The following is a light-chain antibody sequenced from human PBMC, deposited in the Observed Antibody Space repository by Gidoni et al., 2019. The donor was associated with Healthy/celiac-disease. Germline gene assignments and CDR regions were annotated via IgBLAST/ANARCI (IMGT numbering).Light chain of an antibody. V-gene: IGLV1-40*01. CDR3: QSYDSSLSVVV. CDR2: GNS. Sequence: QSVLTQPPSVSGAPGQRVTISCTGSSPNIGAGYDVHWYQQLPGTAPKLLLYGNSNRPSGVPDRFSGSKSGTSASLAITGLQAEDEADYYCQSYDSSLSVVVFGGGTKLTVL. CDR1: SPNIGAGYD. J-gene: IGLJ2*01.